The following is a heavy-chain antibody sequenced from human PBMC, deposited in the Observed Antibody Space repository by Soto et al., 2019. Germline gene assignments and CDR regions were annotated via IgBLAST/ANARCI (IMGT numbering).Heavy chain of an antibody. CDR2: INYDGTYT. V-gene: IGHV3-74*01. CDR1: GFSFSDYW. D-gene: IGHD1-26*01. J-gene: IGHJ4*02. Sequence: GGSLRLSCATSGFSFSDYWFHWVRQAPGKGLVWVSRINYDGTYTDYAGSVKGRFTISRDNAKNTLYLQMNSLVAEDTAVYFCANDLSGSYDYWGLGTLVTVSS. CDR3: ANDLSGSYDY.